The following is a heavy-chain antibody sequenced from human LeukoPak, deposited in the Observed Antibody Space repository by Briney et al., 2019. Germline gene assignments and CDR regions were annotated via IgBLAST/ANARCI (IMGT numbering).Heavy chain of an antibody. CDR1: GLTFASAW. J-gene: IGHJ5*02. V-gene: IGHV3-15*05. CDR2: IKSKSGGGTT. Sequence: PGGSLRLSCNASGLTFASAWMSWVRQAPAKGPEWVGRIKSKSGGGTTDFGAPAKGRFTISRDDSQATVYLQMNSLETEDTGVYYCATYSRLSGWSWGQGTLVTVSS. D-gene: IGHD6-19*01. CDR3: ATYSRLSGWS.